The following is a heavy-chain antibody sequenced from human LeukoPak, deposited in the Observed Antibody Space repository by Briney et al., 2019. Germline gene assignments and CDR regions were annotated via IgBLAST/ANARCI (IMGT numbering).Heavy chain of an antibody. V-gene: IGHV3-21*01. J-gene: IGHJ4*02. D-gene: IGHD3-9*01. CDR2: TSSSSSYK. Sequence: GSLRLSCAASGFTFSSYSMDWVRQAPGKGLEWVSSTSSSSSYKYYADSVKGRFTVFRDNAKNSLYLQMNSLRGEDTAVYYCARGVYDILAGYRPYFFDYWGQGTLVTVSS. CDR3: ARGVYDILAGYRPYFFDY. CDR1: GFTFSSYS.